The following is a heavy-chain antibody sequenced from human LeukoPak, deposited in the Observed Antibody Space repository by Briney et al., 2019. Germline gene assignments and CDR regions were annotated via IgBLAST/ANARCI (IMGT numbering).Heavy chain of an antibody. Sequence: GGSLRLSCAASGFTFDDYAMHWVRQAPGKGLERVSGLSWNSGSIGYADSVKGRFTISRDNAKNSLYLQMNSMRPEDTALYYCAKDMGSASTGGFDPWGQGTLVTVSS. CDR3: AKDMGSASTGGFDP. CDR2: LSWNSGSI. J-gene: IGHJ5*02. V-gene: IGHV3-9*01. CDR1: GFTFDDYA. D-gene: IGHD2-15*01.